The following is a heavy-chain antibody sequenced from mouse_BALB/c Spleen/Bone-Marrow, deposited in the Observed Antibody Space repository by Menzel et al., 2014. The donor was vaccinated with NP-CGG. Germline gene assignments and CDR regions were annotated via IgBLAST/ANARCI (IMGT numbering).Heavy chain of an antibody. CDR2: IAPGSGST. CDR3: ARGGDYYGSSSFAY. D-gene: IGHD1-1*01. J-gene: IGHJ3*01. Sequence: DLVKPGASVKLSCKASGYTFTSYWINWIKQRPGQGLEWIGRIAPGSGSTYYNEMFKGKATLTVDTSSSTAYIQLSSLSSEDSAVHFCARGGDYYGSSSFAYWGQGTLVTVSA. V-gene: IGHV1S41*01. CDR1: GYTFTSYW.